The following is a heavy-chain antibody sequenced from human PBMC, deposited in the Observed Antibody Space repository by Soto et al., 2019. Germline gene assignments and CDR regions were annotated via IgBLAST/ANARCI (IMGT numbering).Heavy chain of an antibody. V-gene: IGHV3-30-3*01. D-gene: IGHD1-7*01. J-gene: IGHJ4*02. Sequence: AGGSLRLSCAASGFTYSTYTMHWVRQAPGKGLEWVAVISYDGNNKFYADSVKGRFTISRDSTKQTLYLQMNSLRPDDTAMYYCARDGVSSTEYTCNYGTYLSDWGQGSLVLVSS. CDR2: ISYDGNNK. CDR1: GFTYSTYT. CDR3: ARDGVSSTEYTCNYGTYLSD.